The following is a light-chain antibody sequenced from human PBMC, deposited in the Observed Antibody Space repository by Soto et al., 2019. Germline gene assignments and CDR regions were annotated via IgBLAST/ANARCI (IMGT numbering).Light chain of an antibody. CDR3: QAWDSSTEV. J-gene: IGLJ1*01. Sequence: SYELTQPPSVSVSPGQTASITCSGDKLGDKYACWYQQKPGQSPVLVIYQDSKRPSGIPERFSASNSGNTAPLTISGTQAMDEADYYCQAWDSSTEVVGTGTKLTVL. V-gene: IGLV3-1*01. CDR1: KLGDKY. CDR2: QDS.